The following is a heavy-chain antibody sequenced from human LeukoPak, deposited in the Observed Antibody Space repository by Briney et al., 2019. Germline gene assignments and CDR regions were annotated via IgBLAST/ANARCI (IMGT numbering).Heavy chain of an antibody. CDR2: IRSKDYGGTT. J-gene: IGHJ6*02. Sequence: PGGSLRLSCTASGFLFSDFAITWFRQAPGQGLEWVGFIRSKDYGGTTEYAASVKGRFTISRDESKSIAYLQMNSLKTEDTAVYYCTRGQEGNYYYFGMDVWGHGTTVTVSS. V-gene: IGHV3-49*03. CDR3: TRGQEGNYYYFGMDV. CDR1: GFLFSDFA.